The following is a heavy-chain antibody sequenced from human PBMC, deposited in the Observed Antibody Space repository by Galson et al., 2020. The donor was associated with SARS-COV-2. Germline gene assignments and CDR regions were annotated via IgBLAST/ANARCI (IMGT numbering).Heavy chain of an antibody. CDR3: ARASTYCSSNSCYGSYYYYYYGMDV. CDR1: GFTFSSYA. D-gene: IGHD2-2*01. V-gene: IGHV3-30-3*01. CDR2: ISYDGSNK. J-gene: IGHJ6*02. Sequence: TGGSLRLSCAASGFTFSSYAMHWVRQAPGKGLEWVAVISYDGSNKYYADSVKGRFTISRDNSKNTLYLQMNSLRAEDTAVYYCARASTYCSSNSCYGSYYYYYYGMDVWGQGTTVTVSS.